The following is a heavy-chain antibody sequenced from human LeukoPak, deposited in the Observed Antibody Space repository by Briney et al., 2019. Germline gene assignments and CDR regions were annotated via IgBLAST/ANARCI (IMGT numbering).Heavy chain of an antibody. V-gene: IGHV1/OR15-3*02. Sequence: ASVKISCKASGYTFTDYYIHWVRQAPGQGLEWMGWINAGDGSTKYAQKFQGRVTITRDTSASTAYMDLSSLRSEDTAVYYCARVPFFGDYFDNWGQGTLVTVSS. J-gene: IGHJ4*02. CDR3: ARVPFFGDYFDN. D-gene: IGHD3-10*01. CDR2: INAGDGST. CDR1: GYTFTDYY.